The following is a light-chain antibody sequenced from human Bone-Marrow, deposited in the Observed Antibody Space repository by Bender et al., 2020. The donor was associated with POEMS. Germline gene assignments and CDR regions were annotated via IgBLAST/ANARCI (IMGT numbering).Light chain of an antibody. Sequence: QSALTQPASVSGSPGQSITIFCTGTISDLGSYNLVSWYQLQPGKAPKLIIYEANSRPSGVSDRFSGSKSGNTASLTISGLQAEDEADYYCCSYATSSTFVFGGGTKLTVL. CDR1: ISDLGSYNL. CDR3: CSYATSSTFV. J-gene: IGLJ3*02. CDR2: EAN. V-gene: IGLV2-23*02.